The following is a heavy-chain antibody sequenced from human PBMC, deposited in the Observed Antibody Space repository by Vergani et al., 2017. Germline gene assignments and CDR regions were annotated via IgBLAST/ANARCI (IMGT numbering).Heavy chain of an antibody. Sequence: QVQLQESGPGLVKPSETLSLTCTISGGSISNYYWSWIRQPPGKGLEGIGYIHYSGKTNYNPSLKSRVTISVDTSKNQFSLELNSVTAADTAFYHWARHGYYDDAFDIWGHGTMVPVSS. CDR2: IHYSGKT. V-gene: IGHV4-59*08. CDR3: ARHGYYDDAFDI. CDR1: GGSISNYY. J-gene: IGHJ3*02. D-gene: IGHD3-22*01.